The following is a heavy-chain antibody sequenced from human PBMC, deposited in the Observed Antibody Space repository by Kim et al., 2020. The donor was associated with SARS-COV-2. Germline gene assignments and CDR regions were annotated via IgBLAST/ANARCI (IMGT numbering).Heavy chain of an antibody. CDR3: VGRIAAAGPPNWFDP. V-gene: IGHV4-34*01. D-gene: IGHD6-13*01. Sequence: PSLKSRVTISVDTSKTQFALKLSSVTAADTAVYYCVGRIAAAGPPNWFDPWGQGTLVTVSS. J-gene: IGHJ5*02.